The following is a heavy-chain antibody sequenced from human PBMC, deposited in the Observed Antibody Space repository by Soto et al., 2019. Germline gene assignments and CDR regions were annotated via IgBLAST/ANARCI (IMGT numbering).Heavy chain of an antibody. D-gene: IGHD3-9*01. CDR1: GYTFTSYD. CDR3: ARASPGALRYFYWFDY. Sequence: ASVKVSCKASGYTFTSYDINWVRQATGQGLEWMGWMNPNSGNTGYAQKFQGRVTMTRNTSISTAYMELSSLRSEDTAVYYCARASPGALRYFYWFDYWGQGTLVTVSS. V-gene: IGHV1-8*01. J-gene: IGHJ4*02. CDR2: MNPNSGNT.